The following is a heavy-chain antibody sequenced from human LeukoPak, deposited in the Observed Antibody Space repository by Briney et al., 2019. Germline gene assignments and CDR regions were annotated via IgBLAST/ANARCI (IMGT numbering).Heavy chain of an antibody. CDR3: ARDIVGDDYGADSY. Sequence: ASVKVSCKASGYTFTSYDINWVRQAPGQGLEWMGRINPNSGGTNYAQKFQGRVTMTRDTSISTAYMELSRLRSDDTAVYYCARDIVGDDYGADSYWGQGTLVTVSS. J-gene: IGHJ4*02. D-gene: IGHD4-17*01. CDR1: GYTFTSYD. V-gene: IGHV1-2*06. CDR2: INPNSGGT.